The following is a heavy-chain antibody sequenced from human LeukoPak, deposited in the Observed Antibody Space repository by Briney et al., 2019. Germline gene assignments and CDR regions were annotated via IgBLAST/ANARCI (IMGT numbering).Heavy chain of an antibody. J-gene: IGHJ5*02. Sequence: SETLSLTCTVSGGPISSSYWSWIRQPPGKGLEWIGFICYSGNTNYNPSLKSRVIISVDTSKNQFSLKLSSVTAADTAVYYCASGYCSSTSCPNWFDPWGQGTLVTVSS. V-gene: IGHV4-59*12. CDR2: ICYSGNT. D-gene: IGHD2-2*03. CDR1: GGPISSSY. CDR3: ASGYCSSTSCPNWFDP.